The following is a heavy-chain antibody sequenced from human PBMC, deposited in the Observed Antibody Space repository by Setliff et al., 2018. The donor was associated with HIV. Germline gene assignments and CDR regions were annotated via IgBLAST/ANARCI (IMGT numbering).Heavy chain of an antibody. Sequence: GESLKISCAASGFTFTDYWMHWVRQVPGQGLVWVSRINVDGSSISYADSVKGRFTISRDNAKNTLFLQMNSRRAEDTAVYYCARLPQDVRSSIDFWGQGTLVTVSS. CDR2: INVDGSSI. J-gene: IGHJ4*02. CDR1: GFTFTDYW. V-gene: IGHV3-74*01. CDR3: ARLPQDVRSSIDF. D-gene: IGHD6-6*01.